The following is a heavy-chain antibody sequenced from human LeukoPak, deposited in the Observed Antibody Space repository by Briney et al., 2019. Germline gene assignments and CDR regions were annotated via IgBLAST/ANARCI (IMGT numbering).Heavy chain of an antibody. V-gene: IGHV1-18*01. CDR2: TTSYNGNT. J-gene: IGHJ4*02. CDR3: ARSQRTGFGESIDH. Sequence: GASVKVSCKASGYTFNIYGISWVRQAPGQGLEWIGWTTSYNGNTRYAQTFQGRVTMTTDTSTNTAYMEVRGLRSDDTAVYYCARSQRTGFGESIDHWGQGTLVTVSS. D-gene: IGHD3-10*01. CDR1: GYTFNIYG.